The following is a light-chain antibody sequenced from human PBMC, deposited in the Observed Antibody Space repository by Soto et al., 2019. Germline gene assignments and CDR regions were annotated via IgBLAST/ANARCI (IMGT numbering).Light chain of an antibody. CDR3: QQYGSSPLT. CDR1: QSVSSNY. V-gene: IGKV3-20*01. J-gene: IGKJ4*01. Sequence: EIVLTQSPGTLSLSPGEIATLSCRASQSVSSNYLAWYQQKPGQAPWLLIYGAASRATGIPDRFSGSGSGTNFTLTISRLEPEDFAVYYCQQYGSSPLTFGGGTKVEIK. CDR2: GAA.